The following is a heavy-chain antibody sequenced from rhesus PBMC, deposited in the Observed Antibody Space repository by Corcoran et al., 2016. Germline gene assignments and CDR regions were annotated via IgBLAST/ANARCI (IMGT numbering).Heavy chain of an antibody. V-gene: IGHV4S7*01. CDR2: VFGSFGST. Sequence: QLQLQESGPGLVKPSETLSLTCAVPGGSISGGYGWGWIRLPPGKGREWIGQVFGSFGSTYYNPSLKIRVTISRDTAKNQFSLKLSSVTAADTAVYYCARRGPPNRIAGTNYFDYWGQGVLVTVSS. D-gene: IGHD1-1-1*01. CDR1: GGSISGGYG. CDR3: ARRGPPNRIAGTNYFDY. J-gene: IGHJ4*01.